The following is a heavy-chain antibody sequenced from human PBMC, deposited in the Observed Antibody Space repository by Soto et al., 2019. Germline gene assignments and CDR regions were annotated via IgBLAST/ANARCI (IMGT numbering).Heavy chain of an antibody. CDR3: APLSRFLDWSLGAWFDP. J-gene: IGHJ5*02. CDR2: IYWDDDK. CDR1: EFSLNTSGGG. D-gene: IGHD3-3*01. Sequence: APTLVNLTQTLTLTFTFSEFSLNTSGGGVGWIRQPPGKALDWLSLIYWDDDKRDSPCLKNRLTITKDTSNNQVVLTMTTLEPADTAPYYCAPLSRFLDWSLGAWFDPWGQGILVTVSS. V-gene: IGHV2-5*02.